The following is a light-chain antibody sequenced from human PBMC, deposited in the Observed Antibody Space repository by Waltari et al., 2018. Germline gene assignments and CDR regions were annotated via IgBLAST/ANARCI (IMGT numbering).Light chain of an antibody. V-gene: IGKV3-20*01. J-gene: IGKJ1*01. CDR1: QSVSRS. Sequence: EIVLTQSPGTLSLSPGERATLSCRASQSVSRSLAWYQQKPGQAPRLLIYGASSRATGVPDRFSGSVSGTDFSLTISRLEPEDFAVYYCQHYVRLLVSFGQGTKVEIK. CDR2: GAS. CDR3: QHYVRLLVS.